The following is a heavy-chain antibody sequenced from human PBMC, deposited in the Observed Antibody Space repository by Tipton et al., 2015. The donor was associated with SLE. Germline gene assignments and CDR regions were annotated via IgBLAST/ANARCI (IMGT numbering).Heavy chain of an antibody. CDR3: SRGHPYCSGGSCYSRWFDP. Sequence: TLSLNCAVYGGSFSGYNWSWIRQPPGKGLEWIGEINHSGSTNYNPSLKSRVTISVDTSKNQYSLKLSSVTAADTAVYYCSRGHPYCSGGSCYSRWFDPLGQETLVTVSS. V-gene: IGHV4-34*01. CDR1: GGSFSGYN. D-gene: IGHD2-15*01. J-gene: IGHJ5*02. CDR2: INHSGST.